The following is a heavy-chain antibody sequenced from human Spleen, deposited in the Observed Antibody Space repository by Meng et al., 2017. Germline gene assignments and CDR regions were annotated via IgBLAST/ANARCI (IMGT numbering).Heavy chain of an antibody. V-gene: IGHV4-4*02. J-gene: IGHJ5*02. CDR3: ASQVFSGLNWFGP. CDR1: GGSISSNNW. D-gene: IGHD3-10*01. CDR2: IYHSGST. Sequence: QGQSQGWGPGLVKPSGTLSLTCAVSGGSISSNNWWSWVRQPPGKGLEWIGEIYHSGSTNYNPSLKSRVTMSVDKSKNQFSLKLSSVTAADTAVYYCASQVFSGLNWFGPWGQGTLVTVSS.